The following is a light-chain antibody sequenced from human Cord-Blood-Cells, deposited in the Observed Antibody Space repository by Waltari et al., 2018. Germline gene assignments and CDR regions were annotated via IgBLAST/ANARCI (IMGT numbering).Light chain of an antibody. Sequence: DIQMTQSPSSLSASVGDRATITCQASQDISNYLNWYQQKPGKAPKLLIYDASNLETGVPSRFCGSGSGTDFTFTISSLQPEDIATYYCQQYDNLPLTFGGGTKVEIK. CDR2: DAS. V-gene: IGKV1-33*01. CDR1: QDISNY. J-gene: IGKJ4*01. CDR3: QQYDNLPLT.